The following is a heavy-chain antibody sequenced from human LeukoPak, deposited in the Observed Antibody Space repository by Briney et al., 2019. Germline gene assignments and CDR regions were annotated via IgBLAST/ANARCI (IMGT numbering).Heavy chain of an antibody. V-gene: IGHV3-23*01. J-gene: IGHJ4*02. CDR2: ISGSGGST. CDR3: AKEPVVPAAIPCYFDY. CDR1: GFTFSSYA. Sequence: GGSLRLSCAASGFTFSSYAMSWVRQAPRKGLEWVSAISGSGGSTYYADSVKGRFTISRDNSKNTLYLQMNSLRAEDTAVYYCAKEPVVPAAIPCYFDYWGQGTLVTVSS. D-gene: IGHD2-2*02.